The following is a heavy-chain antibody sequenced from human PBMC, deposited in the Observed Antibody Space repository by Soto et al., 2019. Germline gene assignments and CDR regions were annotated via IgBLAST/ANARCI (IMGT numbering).Heavy chain of an antibody. D-gene: IGHD3-3*01. V-gene: IGHV4-38-2*01. CDR3: ASNDFWSGYTGMDV. J-gene: IGHJ6*02. CDR2: IYHSGST. CDR1: GYSISRGYY. Sequence: SETLSLTCAVSGYSISRGYYWGWIRQPPGEGLEWIGSIYHSGSTYYNPSLKSRVTISVDTSKNQFSLKLSPVTAADTAVYYCASNDFWSGYTGMDVWGQGTTVVVS.